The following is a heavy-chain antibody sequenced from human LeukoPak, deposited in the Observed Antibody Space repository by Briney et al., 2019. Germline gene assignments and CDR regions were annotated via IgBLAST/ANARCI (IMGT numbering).Heavy chain of an antibody. V-gene: IGHV4-30-2*01. J-gene: IGHJ6*02. CDR2: INHSGST. CDR1: GGSISSGGYY. Sequence: PSQTLSLTCAVSGGSISSGGYYWSWIRQPPGKGLEWIGEINHSGSTNYNTSLKSRVTISVDTPKNQFSLKLSSVTAADTAVYYCARTFEYSNTYGMDVWGQGTTATVSS. CDR3: ARTFEYSNTYGMDV. D-gene: IGHD6-6*01.